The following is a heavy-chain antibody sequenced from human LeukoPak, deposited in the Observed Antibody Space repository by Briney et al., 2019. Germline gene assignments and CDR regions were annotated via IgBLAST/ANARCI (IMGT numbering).Heavy chain of an antibody. V-gene: IGHV4-38-2*02. Sequence: SETLSLTCTVSGYSISSGNYWDWIRQPPGKGLEWIGSIYHSGSTYYNPSLKSRVTISVDTSKNQFSLKLSSVIAADTAVYYCAKRYCSSTTCYDDRGAFDYWGQGTLVTVSS. CDR1: GYSISSGNY. CDR2: IYHSGST. D-gene: IGHD2-2*01. J-gene: IGHJ4*02. CDR3: AKRYCSSTTCYDDRGAFDY.